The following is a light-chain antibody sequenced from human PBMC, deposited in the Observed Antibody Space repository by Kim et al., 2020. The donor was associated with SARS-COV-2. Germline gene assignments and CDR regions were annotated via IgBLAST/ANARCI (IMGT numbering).Light chain of an antibody. Sequence: GHRVTISCSGTKSNVGNNPVTWHQQFPGAAPHPLIYGDGQRPSALFDRFSGSKSGTSASLAIGGPHCEDEADYYCAAWDGSLNVWVFGGGTQLTVL. CDR1: KSNVGNNP. CDR3: AAWDGSLNVWV. J-gene: IGLJ3*02. V-gene: IGLV1-44*01. CDR2: GDG.